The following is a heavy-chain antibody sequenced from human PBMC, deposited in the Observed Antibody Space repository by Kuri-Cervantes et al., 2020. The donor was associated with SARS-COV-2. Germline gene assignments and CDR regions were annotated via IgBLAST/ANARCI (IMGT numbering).Heavy chain of an antibody. D-gene: IGHD3-3*01. J-gene: IGHJ5*02. CDR3: ARNTIFGVEHNWFDP. CDR2: IIPIFGTA. V-gene: IGHV1-69*06. Sequence: SVKVSCKASGGTFSSYAISWVRQAPGQGLEWMGGIIPIFGTANYAQKFQGRVTITADKSTSTAYMELSSLRSEDTAVYYCARNTIFGVEHNWFDPWGQGNLVHVAS. CDR1: GGTFSSYA.